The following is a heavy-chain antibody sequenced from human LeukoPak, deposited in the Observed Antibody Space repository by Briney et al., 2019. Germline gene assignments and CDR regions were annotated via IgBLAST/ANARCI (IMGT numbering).Heavy chain of an antibody. CDR1: GFTFSTYA. Sequence: GGSLRLSCAASGFTFSTYAMSWVRQAPGKGLEWVANIKQDGSEKYYVDSVKGRFTISRDNAKDSLYLQMNNLRAEDTAVYYCARPAVAMASTDALDVWGQGTLVTVSS. CDR3: ARPAVAMASTDALDV. D-gene: IGHD5-24*01. J-gene: IGHJ3*01. V-gene: IGHV3-7*01. CDR2: IKQDGSEK.